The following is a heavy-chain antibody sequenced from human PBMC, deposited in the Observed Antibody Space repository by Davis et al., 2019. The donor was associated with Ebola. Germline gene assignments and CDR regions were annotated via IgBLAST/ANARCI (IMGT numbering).Heavy chain of an antibody. CDR3: ARLGFDPLRYHRWFDP. Sequence: ASVKVSCKASGYTFTGYYMHWVRQAPGQGLEWMGRINPNSGGTNYAQKFQGRVTMTRDTSISTAYMELSRLRSDDTAVYYCARLGFDPLRYHRWFDPWGQGTLVTVSS. V-gene: IGHV1-2*06. CDR1: GYTFTGYY. J-gene: IGHJ5*02. D-gene: IGHD4-17*01. CDR2: INPNSGGT.